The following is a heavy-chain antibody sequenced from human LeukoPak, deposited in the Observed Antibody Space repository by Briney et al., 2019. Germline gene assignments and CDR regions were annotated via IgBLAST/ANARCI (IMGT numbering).Heavy chain of an antibody. D-gene: IGHD6-13*01. Sequence: SETLSLTCTVSGGSISSYYWSWIRQPPGKGLEWIGYIYYSGSTNYNPSLKSRVTISVDTSKNQFSLKLSSVTAADTAVYYCARRVSSSWPPYFDYWGQGTLVTVSS. V-gene: IGHV4-59*08. CDR2: IYYSGST. J-gene: IGHJ4*02. CDR1: GGSISSYY. CDR3: ARRVSSSWPPYFDY.